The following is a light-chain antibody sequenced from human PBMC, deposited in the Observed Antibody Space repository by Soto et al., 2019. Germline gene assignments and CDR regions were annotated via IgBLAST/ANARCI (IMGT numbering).Light chain of an antibody. Sequence: EIVMTQSPATLSLSPGERAALSCRASQSINSELAWYQQKPGQPPRLLIYGASTRATGVPARFTGSASGSELTLGISGLQAEDGAVYDCQEGHNWRLTFGRGTRLEI. V-gene: IGKV3-15*01. J-gene: IGKJ2*01. CDR3: QEGHNWRLT. CDR2: GAS. CDR1: QSINSE.